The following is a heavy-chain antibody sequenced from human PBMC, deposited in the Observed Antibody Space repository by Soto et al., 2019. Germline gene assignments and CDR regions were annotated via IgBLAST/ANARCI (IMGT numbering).Heavy chain of an antibody. Sequence: ASVKVSCKASGYTFTSYGISWVRQAPGQGLEWMGWISAYNGNTNYAQKLQGRVTMTTDTSTSTAYMELRSLRSDDTAVYYCARVSSSSGSTHMIDYWGQGTLVTVSS. CDR1: GYTFTSYG. D-gene: IGHD3-22*01. CDR2: ISAYNGNT. V-gene: IGHV1-18*01. CDR3: ARVSSSSGSTHMIDY. J-gene: IGHJ4*02.